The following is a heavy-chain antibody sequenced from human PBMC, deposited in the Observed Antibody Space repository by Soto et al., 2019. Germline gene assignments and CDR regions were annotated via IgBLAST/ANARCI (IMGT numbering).Heavy chain of an antibody. Sequence: GGSLRLSCAASGFTFSSYSMNWVRQAPGKGLEWVSYISSSSSTIYYADSVKGRFTISRDNAKNSLYLQMNSLRAEDTAVYYCARDGTGPTPRARYNYYYYYMDVWGKGTTVTVSS. CDR3: ARDGTGPTPRARYNYYYYYMDV. J-gene: IGHJ6*03. D-gene: IGHD3-16*02. CDR2: ISSSSSTI. V-gene: IGHV3-48*01. CDR1: GFTFSSYS.